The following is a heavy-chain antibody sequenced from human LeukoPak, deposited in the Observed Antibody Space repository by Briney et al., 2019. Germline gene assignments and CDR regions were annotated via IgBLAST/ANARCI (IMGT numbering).Heavy chain of an antibody. J-gene: IGHJ4*02. CDR3: AKDGKKYGSTWDFDY. D-gene: IGHD6-13*01. CDR1: GFTLRSYA. Sequence: GGSLRLXCAASGFTLRSYAMIWGRQTPGKGLEWVSGISASGGNTNYADSVKGRFTISRDNSKYTLYLQLNSLRAEDSAVYYCAKDGKKYGSTWDFDYWGQGTLVTVSS. V-gene: IGHV3-23*01. CDR2: ISASGGNT.